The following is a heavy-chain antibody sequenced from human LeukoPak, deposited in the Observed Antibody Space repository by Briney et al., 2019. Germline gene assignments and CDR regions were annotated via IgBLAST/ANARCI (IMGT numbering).Heavy chain of an antibody. CDR2: IYYSGST. D-gene: IGHD6-13*01. V-gene: IGHV4-61*05. CDR1: GGSISSSSYY. Sequence: SETLSLTCTVSGGSISSSSYYWGWIRQPPGKGLEWIGYIYYSGSTNYNPSLKSRVTISVDTSKNQFSLELSSVTAADTAVYYCARGLAGLDYWGQGTLVTVSS. CDR3: ARGLAGLDY. J-gene: IGHJ4*02.